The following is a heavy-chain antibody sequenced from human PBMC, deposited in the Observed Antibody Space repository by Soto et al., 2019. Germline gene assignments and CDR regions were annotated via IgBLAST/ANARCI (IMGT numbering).Heavy chain of an antibody. CDR1: GFTCSSYG. V-gene: IGHV3-21*01. D-gene: IGHD3-22*01. Sequence: GSLRLSCAASGFTCSSYGMNGVRQAPGKGLEWVSSISSSSSYIYYADSVKGRFTISRDNAKNSLYLQMNSLRAEDTAVYYYSRRCLLVIISASVFDFWGQGTLVTVSS. CDR2: ISSSSSYI. J-gene: IGHJ4*02. CDR3: SRRCLLVIISASVFDF.